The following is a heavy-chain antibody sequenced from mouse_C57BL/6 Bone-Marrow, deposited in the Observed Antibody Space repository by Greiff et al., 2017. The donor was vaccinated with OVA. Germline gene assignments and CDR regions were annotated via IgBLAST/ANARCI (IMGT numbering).Heavy chain of an antibody. J-gene: IGHJ2*01. CDR2: IDPSDSYT. CDR3: AREGYPYYFDY. D-gene: IGHD3-1*01. V-gene: IGHV1-69*01. Sequence: QVQLQQPGAELVMPGASVKLSCKASGYTFTSYWMHWVKQRPGQGLEWIGEIDPSDSYTNYNQKFKGKSTLTVDKSSSTAYMQLSSLTSEDSAVYYCAREGYPYYFDYWGKGTTLTVSS. CDR1: GYTFTSYW.